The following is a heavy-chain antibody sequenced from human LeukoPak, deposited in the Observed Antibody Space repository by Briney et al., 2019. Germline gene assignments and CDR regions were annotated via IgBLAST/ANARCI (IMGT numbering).Heavy chain of an antibody. Sequence: VKVSCNASGGTFSSYAISWVRQAPGQGLEWMGGIIPIFGTANYAQKFQGRVTITADKSTSTAYMELSSLRSEDTAVYYCARDLTVELLAPDIWGQGTMVTVSS. CDR3: ARDLTVELLAPDI. V-gene: IGHV1-69*06. CDR2: IIPIFGTA. J-gene: IGHJ3*02. D-gene: IGHD1-26*01. CDR1: GGTFSSYA.